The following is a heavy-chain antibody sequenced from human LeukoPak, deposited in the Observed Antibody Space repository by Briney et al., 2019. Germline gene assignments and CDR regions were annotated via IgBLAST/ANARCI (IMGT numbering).Heavy chain of an antibody. CDR1: GYSFTSYW. V-gene: IGHV5-10-1*01. CDR3: AGAGIAVAGNAEYFQH. Sequence: GESLKISCKGSGYSFTSYWISWVRQMPGKGPEWMGRIDASDSYTNYSPSFQGHVTISADKSISTAYLQWSSLQASDTAMYYCAGAGIAVAGNAEYFQHWGQGTLVTVSS. J-gene: IGHJ1*01. CDR2: IDASDSYT. D-gene: IGHD6-19*01.